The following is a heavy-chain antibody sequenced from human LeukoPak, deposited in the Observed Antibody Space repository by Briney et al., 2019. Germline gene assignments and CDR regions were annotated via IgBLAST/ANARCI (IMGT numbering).Heavy chain of an antibody. CDR3: ARIGWAARTYYYYMDV. CDR2: IYTSGST. V-gene: IGHV4-4*07. D-gene: IGHD6-6*01. CDR1: GGSISSYY. J-gene: IGHJ6*03. Sequence: SETLSLTCTVSGGSISSYYWSWIRQPAGKGLEWIGRIYTSGSTNYNPSLKSRVTMSVDTSKNQFSLKLSSVTAADTAVYYCARIGWAARTYYYYMDVWGKGTTVTVSS.